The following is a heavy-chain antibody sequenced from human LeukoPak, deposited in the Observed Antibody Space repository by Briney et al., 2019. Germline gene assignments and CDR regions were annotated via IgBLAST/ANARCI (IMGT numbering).Heavy chain of an antibody. CDR1: GFTFSSYG. CDR2: ISYDGSNK. CDR3: AKGGPYDYVWGSYRQFDY. Sequence: GRSLRLSCAASGFTFSSYGMHWVRQAPGKGLEWVAVISYDGSNKYYADSVKGRFTISRDNSKNTLYLQMNSLRAVDTAVYYCAKGGPYDYVWGSYRQFDYWGQGTLVTVSS. D-gene: IGHD3-16*02. V-gene: IGHV3-30*18. J-gene: IGHJ4*02.